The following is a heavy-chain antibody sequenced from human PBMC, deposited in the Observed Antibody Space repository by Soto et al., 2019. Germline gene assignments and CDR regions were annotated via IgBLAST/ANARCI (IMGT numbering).Heavy chain of an antibody. CDR1: GGSLSNYG. J-gene: IGHJ6*02. CDR2: IIPVFGTP. CDR3: ARGDATKIVVTTYYAMDV. D-gene: IGHD3-22*01. Sequence: QVQLVQSGAEVKKPGSSVTVSCKASGGSLSNYGISWVQQAPGQGLEWMGAIIPVFGTPNYAQKFQDRVTIAADESTTTVYMEVRSLTSEDTAVYYCARGDATKIVVTTYYAMDVWGQGTTVTVSS. V-gene: IGHV1-69*12.